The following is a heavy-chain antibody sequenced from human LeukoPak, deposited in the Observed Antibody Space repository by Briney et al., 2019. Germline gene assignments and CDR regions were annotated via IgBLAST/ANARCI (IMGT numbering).Heavy chain of an antibody. J-gene: IGHJ4*02. CDR3: ARRSGNWNPIDY. V-gene: IGHV5-10-1*01. D-gene: IGHD1-20*01. Sequence: GESLKISCKGSGYSFTSYWISWVRQMRGKGLEWMGTIDPSDSYTNYNPSFQGHVTISADKSINTAYLQWSSLKASDTAMYYCARRSGNWNPIDYWGQGTLVTVSS. CDR2: IDPSDSYT. CDR1: GYSFTSYW.